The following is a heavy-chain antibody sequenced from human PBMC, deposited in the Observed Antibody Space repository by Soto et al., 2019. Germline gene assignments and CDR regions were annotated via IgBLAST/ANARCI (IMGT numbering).Heavy chain of an antibody. CDR3: ARGGVGATRNSSSGMDV. Sequence: QVQLQESGPGLVKPSETLSLTCPVSGGSISSYYWSWIRQPAGKGLEWIGRIYTSGSTNYNPSLSGPVTMSVDTSNKQLSRELCAVTAEDTAVYYCARGGVGATRNSSSGMDVLGQGTTVTVSS. D-gene: IGHD1-26*01. CDR2: IYTSGST. V-gene: IGHV4-4*07. CDR1: GGSISSYY. J-gene: IGHJ6*02.